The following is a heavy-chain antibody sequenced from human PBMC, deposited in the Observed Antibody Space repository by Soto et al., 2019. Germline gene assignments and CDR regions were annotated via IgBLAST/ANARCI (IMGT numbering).Heavy chain of an antibody. Sequence: QVQLVQSGAEVKKPGASVKVSCKASGYTFTSYDINWVRQATGQGLEWMGWMNPNSGNTGYAQKFQGRVTMTRNTSISTAYMELSSLRSEDTAVYYCATLYYYDSSGYYPGRGWGQGTLVTVSS. J-gene: IGHJ4*02. V-gene: IGHV1-8*01. CDR1: GYTFTSYD. D-gene: IGHD3-22*01. CDR2: MNPNSGNT. CDR3: ATLYYYDSSGYYPGRG.